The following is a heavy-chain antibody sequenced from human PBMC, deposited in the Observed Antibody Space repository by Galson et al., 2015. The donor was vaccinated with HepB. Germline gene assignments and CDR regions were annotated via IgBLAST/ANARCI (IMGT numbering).Heavy chain of an antibody. D-gene: IGHD5-18*01. J-gene: IGHJ4*02. CDR1: GFIFSNFN. CDR3: AREYYRYGSLDH. Sequence: SLRLSCAAPGFIFSNFNMNWVRQAPGKGLEWIAYISSSDSTIYYADSVKGRFTISRDNAKNSLYLQMISLRAEDTAVYYCAREYYRYGSLDHWGQGTLVTVSS. V-gene: IGHV3-48*01. CDR2: ISSSDSTI.